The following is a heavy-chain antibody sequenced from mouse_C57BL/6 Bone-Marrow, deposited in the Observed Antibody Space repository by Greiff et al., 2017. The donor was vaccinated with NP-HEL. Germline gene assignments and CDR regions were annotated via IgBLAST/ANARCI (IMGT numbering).Heavy chain of an antibody. CDR3: VRYYYGSGAMDY. J-gene: IGHJ4*01. CDR2: IRSKSNNYAT. D-gene: IGHD1-1*01. CDR1: GFSFNTYA. V-gene: IGHV10-1*01. Sequence: EVQLVESGGGLVQPKGSLKLSCAASGFSFNTYAMNWVRQAPGKGLEWVARIRSKSNNYATYYADSVKDRFTISRDDSESMLYLQMNNLKTEDTAMYYCVRYYYGSGAMDYWGQGTSVTVSS.